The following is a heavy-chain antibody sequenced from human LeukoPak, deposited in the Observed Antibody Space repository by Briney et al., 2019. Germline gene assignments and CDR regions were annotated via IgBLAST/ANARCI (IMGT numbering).Heavy chain of an antibody. CDR2: IKQDGSEK. Sequence: GGSLRLSCAASGFTFSSYWMSWVRQAPGKGLEWVANIKQDGSEKYYVDSVKGRFTISRDNAKNSLYLQMNSLRAEDTAVYYCARVIVDSGSYYMDAFDIWGQGTMVTVSS. J-gene: IGHJ3*02. V-gene: IGHV3-7*01. D-gene: IGHD1-26*01. CDR3: ARVIVDSGSYYMDAFDI. CDR1: GFTFSSYW.